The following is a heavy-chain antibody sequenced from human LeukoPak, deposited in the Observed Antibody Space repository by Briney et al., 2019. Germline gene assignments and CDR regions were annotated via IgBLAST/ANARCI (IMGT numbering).Heavy chain of an antibody. CDR3: AKFSSSWYYFDY. CDR1: GFTFSSYS. J-gene: IGHJ4*02. D-gene: IGHD6-13*01. Sequence: QPGGSLRLSCAASGFTFSSYSMNWVRQAPGKGLEWVSAISGSGGSTYYADSVKGRFTISRDNSKNTLYLQMNSLRAEDTAVYYCAKFSSSWYYFDYWGQGTLVTVSS. CDR2: ISGSGGST. V-gene: IGHV3-23*01.